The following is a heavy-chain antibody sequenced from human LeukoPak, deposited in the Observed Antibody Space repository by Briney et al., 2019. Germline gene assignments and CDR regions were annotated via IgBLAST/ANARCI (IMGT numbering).Heavy chain of an antibody. CDR3: ARGGYYGSGSLINY. CDR1: GGSISSYY. Sequence: SETLSLTCTVSGGSISSYYWSWLRQPPGKGLEGIGYIYYSGSTNYNPSLKSRVTISVDTSKNQFSLKLSSVTAADTAVYYCARGGYYGSGSLINYWGQGTLVTVSS. J-gene: IGHJ4*02. D-gene: IGHD3-10*01. V-gene: IGHV4-59*01. CDR2: IYYSGST.